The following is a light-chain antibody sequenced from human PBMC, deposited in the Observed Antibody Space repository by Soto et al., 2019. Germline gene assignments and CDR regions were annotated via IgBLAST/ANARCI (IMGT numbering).Light chain of an antibody. V-gene: IGKV3-20*01. CDR1: QSVGSRF. J-gene: IGKJ1*01. Sequence: EIVLTQSPGTLSLSPGERATLSCRASQSVGSRFLAWYQQKPGQAPRLLIYGASNRATGIPDRFSGSGSGTDFTLTISRLEPEDFAVYYCQQYGSLSWTFGQGTRVEIK. CDR2: GAS. CDR3: QQYGSLSWT.